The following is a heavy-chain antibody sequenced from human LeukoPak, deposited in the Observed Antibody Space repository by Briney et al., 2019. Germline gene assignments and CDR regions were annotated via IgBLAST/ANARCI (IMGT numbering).Heavy chain of an antibody. Sequence: SETLSLTCAVYGGSFSGYYWSWIRQPPGKGLEWIGEINHSGSTNYNPSLKSRVTISVDTSKNQFSLKLSSVTAADTAVYYCARGLRRYSSSSLGAFDIWGQGTMVTVSS. CDR2: INHSGST. J-gene: IGHJ3*02. V-gene: IGHV4-34*01. CDR3: ARGLRRYSSSSLGAFDI. D-gene: IGHD6-6*01. CDR1: GGSFSGYY.